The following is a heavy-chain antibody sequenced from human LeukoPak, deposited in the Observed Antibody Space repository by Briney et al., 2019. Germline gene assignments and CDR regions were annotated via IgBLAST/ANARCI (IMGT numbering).Heavy chain of an antibody. CDR3: ARVGATNYYHYYYMDV. CDR1: GGSISSSNYY. J-gene: IGHJ6*03. Sequence: SETLSLTCAVSGGSISSSNYYWGWIRRPPGKGLEWIGSMYYSGSTYYNPSLKSRVTMSVDTSKNQFSLKLSSVTAADTAVYYCARVGATNYYHYYYMDVWGKGTTVTVSS. D-gene: IGHD1-26*01. CDR2: MYYSGST. V-gene: IGHV4-39*01.